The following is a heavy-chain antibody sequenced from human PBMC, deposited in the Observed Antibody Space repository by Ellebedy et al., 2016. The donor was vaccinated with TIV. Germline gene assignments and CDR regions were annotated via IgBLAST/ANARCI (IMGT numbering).Heavy chain of an antibody. CDR2: INSDGSST. J-gene: IGHJ4*02. CDR3: ARDLGDYYFDY. D-gene: IGHD4-17*01. CDR1: GFTFSSYW. V-gene: IGHV3-74*01. Sequence: GESLKISXAASGFTFSSYWMHWVRQAPGKGLVWVSRINSDGSSTSYADSVKGRYTISRDNAKNTLYLQMNSLRAEDTAVYYCARDLGDYYFDYWGQGTLVTVSS.